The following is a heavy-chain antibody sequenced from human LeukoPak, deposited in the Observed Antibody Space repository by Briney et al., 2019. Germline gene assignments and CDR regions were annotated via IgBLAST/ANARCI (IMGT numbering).Heavy chain of an antibody. J-gene: IGHJ4*02. CDR2: IKPNSGGT. CDR1: GYTFTCYY. CDR3: CSVIIDGYFDY. D-gene: IGHD3-3*01. Sequence: GASVKVSCKASGYTFTCYYMDWVRQAPGQGGEWRGGIKPNSGGTNYAQNFQGRVTITTDESTSTAYMELSSLRSEDTAVYYCCSVIIDGYFDYWGQGTLVTVSS. V-gene: IGHV1-2*02.